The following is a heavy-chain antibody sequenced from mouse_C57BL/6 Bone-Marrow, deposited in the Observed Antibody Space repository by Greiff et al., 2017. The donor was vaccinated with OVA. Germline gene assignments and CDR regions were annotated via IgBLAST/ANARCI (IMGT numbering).Heavy chain of an antibody. D-gene: IGHD2-5*01. J-gene: IGHJ4*01. CDR2: IDPSDSYT. Sequence: VQLQQPGAELVMPGASVKLSCKASGYTFTSYWMHWVKQRPGQGLEWIGEIDPSDSYTNYNQKFKGKSTLTVDKYSSTAYMQLSSLTSEDTAVYYSASYYSNGMDDWGQGTSVTVSS. CDR1: GYTFTSYW. CDR3: ASYYSNGMDD. V-gene: IGHV1-69*01.